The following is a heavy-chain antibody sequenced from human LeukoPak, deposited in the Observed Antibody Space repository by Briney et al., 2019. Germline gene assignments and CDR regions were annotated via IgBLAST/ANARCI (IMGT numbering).Heavy chain of an antibody. D-gene: IGHD3-3*01. Sequence: SETLSLTCTVSGGSISSGSYYWSWIRQPAGKGLEWIGRIYTSGSTNYNPSLKSRVTISVDTSKNQFSLKLSSVTAADTAVYYCARDPTRVGDFWSGYYTGGAFDIWGQGTMVTVSS. CDR1: GGSISSGSYY. CDR2: IYTSGST. CDR3: ARDPTRVGDFWSGYYTGGAFDI. V-gene: IGHV4-61*02. J-gene: IGHJ3*02.